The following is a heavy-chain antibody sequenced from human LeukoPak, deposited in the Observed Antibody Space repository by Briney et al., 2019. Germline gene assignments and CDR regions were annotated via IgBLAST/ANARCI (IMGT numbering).Heavy chain of an antibody. CDR3: TKPRGYGSGTYYDY. D-gene: IGHD3-10*01. J-gene: IGHJ4*02. CDR1: GFTFSGAA. Sequence: GGSLRLSCTASGFTFSGAAMHWVRQASGKGPEWVGHIRSKPNNYATAYAASVKGRFTISRDDSKNTAYLQMSSLETEDTAIYYCTKPRGYGSGTYYDYWGQGTLVTVSS. CDR2: IRSKPNNYAT. V-gene: IGHV3-73*01.